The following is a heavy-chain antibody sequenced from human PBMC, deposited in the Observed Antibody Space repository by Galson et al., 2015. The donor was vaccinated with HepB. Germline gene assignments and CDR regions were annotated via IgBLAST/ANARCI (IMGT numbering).Heavy chain of an antibody. CDR2: INPSGGST. J-gene: IGHJ6*02. CDR1: GYTFTSYY. V-gene: IGHV1-46*01. D-gene: IGHD4-17*01. CDR3: ARSYGDYGGRDYYYYGMDV. Sequence: SVKVSCKASGYTFTSYYMHWVRQAPGQGLEWMGIINPSGGSTSYAQKFQGRVTMTRDTSTSTVYMELSSLRSEDTAVYYCARSYGDYGGRDYYYYGMDVWGQGTTVTVSS.